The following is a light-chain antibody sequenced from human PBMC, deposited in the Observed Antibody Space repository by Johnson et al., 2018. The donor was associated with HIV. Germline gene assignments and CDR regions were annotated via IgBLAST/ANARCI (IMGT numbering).Light chain of an antibody. Sequence: QSVLTQPPSVSAAPGQKVTVSCSGSSSNIGNNYVSWYQQLPGTAPKLLIYDNNQRPSGIPDRFSGSKSGTSATLGITGLQIGDEAGYYCGTWDSSLRGGVFGTGTKVTVL. CDR3: GTWDSSLRGGV. V-gene: IGLV1-51*01. J-gene: IGLJ1*01. CDR1: SSNIGNNY. CDR2: DNN.